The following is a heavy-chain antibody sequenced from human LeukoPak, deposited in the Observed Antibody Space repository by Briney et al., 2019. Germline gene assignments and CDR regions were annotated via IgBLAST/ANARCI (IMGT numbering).Heavy chain of an antibody. CDR1: GFTFSSYA. CDR2: IGYTGDST. D-gene: IGHD3-22*01. CDR3: AKVVVVIKIGDAFDI. J-gene: IGHJ3*02. Sequence: GGSLRLSCAASGFTFSSYAMNWVRQAPGEGLEWVSGIGYTGDSTFYADSVKGRFTVSRDSSKNTLFLHMNSLRAEDTAVYYCAKVVVVIKIGDAFDIWGQGTMVTVSS. V-gene: IGHV3-23*01.